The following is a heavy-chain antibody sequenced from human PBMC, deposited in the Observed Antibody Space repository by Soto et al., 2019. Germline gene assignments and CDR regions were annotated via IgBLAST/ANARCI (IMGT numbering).Heavy chain of an antibody. V-gene: IGHV3-33*01. CDR3: ARDLGIFYGMDV. D-gene: IGHD1-20*01. Sequence: QVQLVESGGGVVQPGRSLRLSCAASGFTFSGYGMHWVRQAPGKGLEWVAVIWYDGSNKYYADSVKGRFTISRDNSKNTLYLQMNSLRAEDTAVYYCARDLGIFYGMDVWGQGTTVTVSS. CDR2: IWYDGSNK. CDR1: GFTFSGYG. J-gene: IGHJ6*02.